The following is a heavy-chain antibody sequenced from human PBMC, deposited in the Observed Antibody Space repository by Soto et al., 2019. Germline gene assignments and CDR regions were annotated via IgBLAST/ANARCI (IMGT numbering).Heavy chain of an antibody. CDR3: ARICGGRCFNYYYGMDV. CDR1: GYTFTSYD. D-gene: IGHD2-15*01. J-gene: IGHJ6*02. V-gene: IGHV1-8*01. CDR2: MNPNSGNT. Sequence: ASVKVSCKASGYTFTSYDINWVRQATGQGLEWMGWMNPNSGNTGYAQKFQGRVTMTRNTSISTAYMELSSLRSEDTAVYYCARICGGRCFNYYYGMDVWGQGTTVTVSS.